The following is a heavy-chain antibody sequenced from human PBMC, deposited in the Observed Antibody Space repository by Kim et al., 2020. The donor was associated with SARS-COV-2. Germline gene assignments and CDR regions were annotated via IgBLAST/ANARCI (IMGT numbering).Heavy chain of an antibody. CDR3: AREWWTGYSSSWSKGYYGMDG. V-gene: IGHV3-33*01. J-gene: IGHJ6*02. CDR2: IWYDGSNK. D-gene: IGHD6-13*01. CDR1: GFTFSSYG. Sequence: GGSLRLSCAASGFTFSSYGMHWVRQAPGKGLEWVAVIWYDGSNKYYADSVQGRFTISRDNSKNTLYLQMNSLRAEDTAVYYCAREWWTGYSSSWSKGYYGMDGWGQGTTVTVSS.